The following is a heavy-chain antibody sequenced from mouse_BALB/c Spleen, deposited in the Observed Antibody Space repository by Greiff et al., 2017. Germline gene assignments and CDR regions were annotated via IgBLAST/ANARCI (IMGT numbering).Heavy chain of an antibody. V-gene: IGHV3-6*02. CDR1: GYSITSGYY. Sequence: VQLKESGPGLVKPSQSLSLTCSVTGYSITSGYYWNWIRQFPGNKLEWMGYISYDGSNNYNPSLKDRISITRDTSKNQFFLKLNSVTTEDTATYYCARDQEVAMDYWGQGTSVTVSS. J-gene: IGHJ4*01. CDR2: ISYDGSN. CDR3: ARDQEVAMDY.